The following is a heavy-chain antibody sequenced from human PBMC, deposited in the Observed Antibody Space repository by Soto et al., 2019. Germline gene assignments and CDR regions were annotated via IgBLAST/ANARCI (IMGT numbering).Heavy chain of an antibody. CDR1: GFTFSNYE. CDR2: ISNNGAHT. CDR3: VKASSPVDYDFWSGYSSFDY. Sequence: GGSLRLSCAASGFTFSNYEMHWVRQAPGKGLEYVSGISNNGAHTDYAKSVKGRFTISRDNSENTLYLQMSSLRAEDTAVYYCVKASSPVDYDFWSGYSSFDYWGQGTLVTVSS. V-gene: IGHV3-64D*08. J-gene: IGHJ4*02. D-gene: IGHD3-3*01.